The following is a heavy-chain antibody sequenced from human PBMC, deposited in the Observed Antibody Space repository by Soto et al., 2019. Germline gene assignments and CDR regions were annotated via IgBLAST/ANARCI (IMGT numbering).Heavy chain of an antibody. CDR1: GFTFSTYN. D-gene: IGHD3-10*01. J-gene: IGHJ5*02. CDR3: ARDATYYGSGIIINWFDP. Sequence: PGGSLRLSCAASGFTFSTYNMNWVRQAPGKGLEWGSYISSSGSTLYYADSVKGRFTISRDNARNSLFLQMNGLRDEDTAVYYCARDATYYGSGIIINWFDPWGQGTLVTVSS. V-gene: IGHV3-48*02. CDR2: ISSSGSTL.